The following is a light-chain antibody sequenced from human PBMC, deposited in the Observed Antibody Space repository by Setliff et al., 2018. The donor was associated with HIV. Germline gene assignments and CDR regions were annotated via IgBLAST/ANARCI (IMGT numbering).Light chain of an antibody. Sequence: ELTQPPSESVAPGKTARITCVGNIIGSKNVHWYQQKPGQAPVMVVYDASDRPSGIPERFSGSKSANTATLTISRVEAGDEADYYCQVWDSSSDHYVFGTGTKVTVL. CDR1: IIGSKN. J-gene: IGLJ1*01. V-gene: IGLV3-21*03. CDR2: DAS. CDR3: QVWDSSSDHYV.